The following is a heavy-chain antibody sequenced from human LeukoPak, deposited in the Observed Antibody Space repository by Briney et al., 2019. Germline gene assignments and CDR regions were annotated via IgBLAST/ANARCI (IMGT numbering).Heavy chain of an antibody. CDR1: GFTFSSYG. CDR3: AKEYRDYYGSGLHMDV. D-gene: IGHD3-10*01. Sequence: GGTLRLSCAASGFTFSSYGMRWVRQAPGKGLEWVSAISGSGGSTYYADSVKGRFTISRDNSKNTLYLQMNSLRAEDTAVYYCAKEYRDYYGSGLHMDVWGKGTTVTISS. J-gene: IGHJ6*03. V-gene: IGHV3-23*01. CDR2: ISGSGGST.